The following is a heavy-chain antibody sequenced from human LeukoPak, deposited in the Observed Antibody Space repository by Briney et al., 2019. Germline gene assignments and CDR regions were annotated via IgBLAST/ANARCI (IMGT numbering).Heavy chain of an antibody. Sequence: NPSETLSLTCTVSGGSISSYYWSGIRQPPGKGLEWIGYIYFSGRTNYNPSLKSRVPIAVESSKNNFSLNLSSVTAAGAAVYYWAGQIQLWPPLFDYWGEGTLVTVSS. CDR1: GGSISSYY. D-gene: IGHD5-18*01. J-gene: IGHJ4*02. V-gene: IGHV4-59*08. CDR2: IYFSGRT. CDR3: AGQIQLWPPLFDY.